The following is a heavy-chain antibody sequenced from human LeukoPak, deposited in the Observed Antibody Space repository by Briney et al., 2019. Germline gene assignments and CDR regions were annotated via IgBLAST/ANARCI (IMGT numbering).Heavy chain of an antibody. CDR1: GYSISSAYY. D-gene: IGHD5-24*01. J-gene: IGHJ4*02. Sequence: SETLSLTCTVSGYSISSAYYWGWIRQTPGKGLECIGGISRGGNTYYNPSLKSRVTISVDTSKNQFSLKLSSVTAADTAVYYCANYVEMATIYYWGQGTLVTVSS. V-gene: IGHV4-38-2*02. CDR3: ANYVEMATIYY. CDR2: ISRGGNT.